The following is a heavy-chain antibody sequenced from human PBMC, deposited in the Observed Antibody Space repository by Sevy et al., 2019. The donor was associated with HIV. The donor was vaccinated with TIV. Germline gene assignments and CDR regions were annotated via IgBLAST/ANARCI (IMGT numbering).Heavy chain of an antibody. D-gene: IGHD2-2*01. V-gene: IGHV4-61*02. J-gene: IGHJ5*02. CDR3: ARNIVVVPDNWFDP. CDR2: IYTGGST. CDR1: GGSISSGSYY. Sequence: SETLSLTCTVSGGSISSGSYYWSWIRQPAGKGLEWIGRIYTGGSTNYNPSLKSRVTISVDTSKNQFSLKLSSVTAADTAVYYCARNIVVVPDNWFDPWGQGTLVTVSS.